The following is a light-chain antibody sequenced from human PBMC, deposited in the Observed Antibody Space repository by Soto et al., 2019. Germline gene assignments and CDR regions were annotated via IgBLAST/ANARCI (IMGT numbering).Light chain of an antibody. CDR3: QQYNHWRSIS. V-gene: IGKV3-15*01. CDR1: HSVSSY. Sequence: VMTQSTLSLPVTLGQPASISCRASHSVSSYLAWYQQKPGQAPRLLIYDTSTRAADIPARFSGSGSGTDFTLTISSLQSEDFAVYYCQQYNHWRSISFDQGTRLEIK. CDR2: DTS. J-gene: IGKJ5*01.